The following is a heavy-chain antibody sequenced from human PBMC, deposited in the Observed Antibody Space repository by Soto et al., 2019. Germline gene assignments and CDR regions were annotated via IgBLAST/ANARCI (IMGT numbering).Heavy chain of an antibody. CDR2: ISSSSYI. D-gene: IGHD3-3*01. Sequence: GGSLRLSCAASGFTFSSYSMNWVRQAPGKGLEWVSSISSSSYIYYADSVKGRFTISRDNAKNSLYLQMNSLRAEDTAVYYCARVVIIRPNYYYGMDVWGQGTTVTVSS. V-gene: IGHV3-21*01. J-gene: IGHJ6*02. CDR3: ARVVIIRPNYYYGMDV. CDR1: GFTFSSYS.